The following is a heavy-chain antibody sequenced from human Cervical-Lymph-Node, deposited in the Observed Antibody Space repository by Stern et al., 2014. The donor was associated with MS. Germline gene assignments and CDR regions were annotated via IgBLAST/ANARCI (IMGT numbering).Heavy chain of an antibody. V-gene: IGHV1-69*09. Sequence: VQLVESGAEVKKTGSSVKVSCKASGGTFSSHTITWVRQAPGQGIEWMGWIIPIIDVANHTQKFQGRLTISADKSTSTAYMELNSLKSEDTAVYYCAKYGGSYGTSPDQWGQGTLVTVAS. CDR3: AKYGGSYGTSPDQ. CDR2: IIPIIDVA. D-gene: IGHD1-26*01. J-gene: IGHJ4*02. CDR1: GGTFSSHT.